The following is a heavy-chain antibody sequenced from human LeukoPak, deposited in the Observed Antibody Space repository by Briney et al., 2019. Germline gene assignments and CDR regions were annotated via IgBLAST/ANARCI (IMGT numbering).Heavy chain of an antibody. CDR2: IYYSGST. J-gene: IGHJ5*02. Sequence: SETLSLTCTVSGGSIRSYYWSWIRQPPGKGLEWIGCIYYSGSTNYNPSLKSRVTISVDTSKNQFSLKLSSVTAMDTAVYYCARDSSGWYYWFDPWGQGTLVTVSS. CDR3: ARDSSGWYYWFDP. D-gene: IGHD6-19*01. V-gene: IGHV4-59*01. CDR1: GGSIRSYY.